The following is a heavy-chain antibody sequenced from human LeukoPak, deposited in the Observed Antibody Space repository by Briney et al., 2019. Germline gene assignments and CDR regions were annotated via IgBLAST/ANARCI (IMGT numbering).Heavy chain of an antibody. J-gene: IGHJ4*02. CDR3: ARRNVGYRSGQLDY. CDR1: GGTFSSYA. CDR2: IIPIFGTA. V-gene: IGHV1-69*13. D-gene: IGHD6-19*01. Sequence: GASVKVSCKASGGTFSSYAISWVRQAPGQGLEWMGGIIPIFGTANYAQKFQGRVTITADESTSTAYMELSSLRSEDTAVYYCARRNVGYRSGQLDYWGQGTLVTVSS.